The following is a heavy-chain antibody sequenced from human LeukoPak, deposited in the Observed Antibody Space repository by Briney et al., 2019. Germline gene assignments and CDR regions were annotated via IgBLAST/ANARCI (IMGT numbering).Heavy chain of an antibody. CDR3: TRDLGPYYHGSGSTDY. CDR1: GFTFGDYA. V-gene: IGHV3-49*04. CDR2: IRSKRYGGTT. J-gene: IGHJ4*02. Sequence: QPGRSLRLXCTASGFTFGDYAMSWVRQAPGKGLEWVGFIRSKRYGGTTEYAASVKGRFTISRDDSKTIAYLQMNSLKTEDAAVYYCTRDLGPYYHGSGSTDYWGQGTLVTVSS. D-gene: IGHD3-10*01.